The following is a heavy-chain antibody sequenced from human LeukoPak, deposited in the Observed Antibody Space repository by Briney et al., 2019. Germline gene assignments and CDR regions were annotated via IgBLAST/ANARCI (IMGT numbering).Heavy chain of an antibody. CDR3: ARDLGYYGSGSFHILDY. CDR1: GFTFSSYS. J-gene: IGHJ4*02. Sequence: GGSLGLSCAASGFTFSSYSMNWVRQAPGKGLEWVSSISSSSSYIYYADSVKGRFPISRDNAKNSLYLQMNSLRAEDTAVYCCARDLGYYGSGSFHILDYWVQGTLDTVPS. CDR2: ISSSSSYI. V-gene: IGHV3-21*01. D-gene: IGHD3-10*01.